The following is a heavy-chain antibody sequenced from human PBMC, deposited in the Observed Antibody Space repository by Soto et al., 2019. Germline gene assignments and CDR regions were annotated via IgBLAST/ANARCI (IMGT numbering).Heavy chain of an antibody. V-gene: IGHV3-48*02. J-gene: IGHJ2*01. D-gene: IGHD4-17*01. Sequence: GGSLRLSCAASGFTFSSYSMNWVRQAPGKGLEWFSYISSSSSTIYYADSVKGRFTISRDNAKNSLYLQMNSLRDEDTAVYYCARDSLPDYGDYPDLYWYFDLWGRGTLVTVSS. CDR1: GFTFSSYS. CDR2: ISSSSSTI. CDR3: ARDSLPDYGDYPDLYWYFDL.